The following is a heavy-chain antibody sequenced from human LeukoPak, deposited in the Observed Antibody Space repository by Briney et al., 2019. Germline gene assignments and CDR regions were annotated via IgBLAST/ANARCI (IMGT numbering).Heavy chain of an antibody. Sequence: SETLSLTCTVSGGSLSSGTFYWSWIRQPPGKGLEWIGYFYYTGSTHYNPSLKSRVTISADTSRNQFSLKLSSVTAADTAVYYCAGYSYDLGNFCQFDFWGQGTLVTVSS. D-gene: IGHD3-10*01. J-gene: IGHJ4*02. CDR1: GGSLSSGTFY. V-gene: IGHV4-61*01. CDR3: AGYSYDLGNFCQFDF. CDR2: FYYTGST.